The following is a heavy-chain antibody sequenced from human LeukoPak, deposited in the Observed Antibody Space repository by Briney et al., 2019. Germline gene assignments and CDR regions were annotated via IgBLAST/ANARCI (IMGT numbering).Heavy chain of an antibody. CDR3: AKWKYSNSGIDDY. CDR2: INQDESKK. J-gene: IGHJ4*02. V-gene: IGHV3-7*03. CDR1: GFTFSTYW. D-gene: IGHD6-6*01. Sequence: GGSLRLSCAASGFTFSTYWMNWVRLAPGKGLEWVANINQDESKKYYVDSVRGRFTISRDNAKNSLSLQMNSLRAEDTAVYYCAKWKYSNSGIDDYWGQGTLVTVSS.